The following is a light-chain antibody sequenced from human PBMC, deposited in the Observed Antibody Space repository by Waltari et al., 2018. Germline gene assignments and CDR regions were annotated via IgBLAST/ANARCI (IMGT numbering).Light chain of an antibody. CDR1: SSYVGGYEY. CDR3: TSYAASNTLI. V-gene: IGLV2-8*01. CDR2: EVT. J-gene: IGLJ2*01. Sequence: QSALPQPPSASGSPGPSVTISCTGTSSYVGGYEYVSWYPQHPGKTPKLMIVEVTKRPSGVPDRFSGSKSGNTASLTVSGLQPEDEADYYWTSYAASNTLIFGGGTRLTVL.